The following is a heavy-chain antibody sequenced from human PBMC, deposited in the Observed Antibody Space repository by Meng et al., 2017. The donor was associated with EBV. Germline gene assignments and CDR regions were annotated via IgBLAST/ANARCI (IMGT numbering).Heavy chain of an antibody. CDR2: IYLDDDK. CDR1: GFSLITSGVG. V-gene: IGHV2-5*02. D-gene: IGHD6-6*01. CDR3: AHIIAARPVDY. J-gene: IGHJ4*02. Sequence: TVKWCGPPLVTPTQAPTLTCTVPGFSLITSGVGVGWIRQPPGKALELLALIYLDDDKRYSPSLKRRLTITKDTTKNQVVLTMTNMDPVDAATYYFAHIIAARPVDYWGQGTLVTVSS.